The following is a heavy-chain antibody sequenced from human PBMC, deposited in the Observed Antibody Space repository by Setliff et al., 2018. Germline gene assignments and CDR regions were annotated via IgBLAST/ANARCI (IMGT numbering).Heavy chain of an antibody. Sequence: SETLSLTCTVSGGSISSGDYYWSWIRQPPGKGLEWIGYIYYSGSTYYNPSLKSRVTISRDTSKNQVSLKLNSVTATDTAVYYCARDLGHGGDSDYWGQGILVTVSS. J-gene: IGHJ4*02. CDR3: ARDLGHGGDSDY. D-gene: IGHD2-21*02. CDR1: GGSISSGDYY. CDR2: IYYSGST. V-gene: IGHV4-30-4*08.